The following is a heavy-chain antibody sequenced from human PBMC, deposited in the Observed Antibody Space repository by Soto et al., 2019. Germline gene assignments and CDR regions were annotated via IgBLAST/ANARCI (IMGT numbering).Heavy chain of an antibody. D-gene: IGHD3-3*01. V-gene: IGHV1-2*04. CDR2: INPNSGGT. J-gene: IGHJ3*02. CDR1: GYTFTGYY. CDR3: ARNFGFWASDI. Sequence: ASVKVSCKASGYTFTGYYMHWVRQAPGQGLEWMGWINPNSGGTNYAQKFQGWVTMTRDTSISTAYMELSRLRSDDTAVYFCARNFGFWASDIWGQRTMVTVSS.